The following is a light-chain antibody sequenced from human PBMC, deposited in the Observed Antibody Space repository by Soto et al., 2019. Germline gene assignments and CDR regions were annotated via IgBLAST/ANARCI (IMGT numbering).Light chain of an antibody. CDR1: SGYSNYK. V-gene: IGLV9-49*01. CDR3: GADHGRGNSFVYV. CDR2: VGPSGIVG. Sequence: QPVLTQPPSASASLGASVTLTCTLSSGYSNYKVDWYQQRPGKGPRFVMRVGPSGIVGSKGDGIPDRFSVLGSGLNRYLTINNIQEEDESDYHCGADHGRGNSFVYVFGAGTKLTVL. J-gene: IGLJ1*01.